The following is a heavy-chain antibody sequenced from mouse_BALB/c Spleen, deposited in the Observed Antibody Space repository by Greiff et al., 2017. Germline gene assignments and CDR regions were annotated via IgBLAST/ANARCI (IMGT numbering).Heavy chain of an antibody. CDR2: ISYSGST. CDR1: GYSITSDYA. D-gene: IGHD1-2*01. Sequence: EVQLQQSGPGLVKPSQSLSLTCTVTGYSITSDYAWNWIRQFPGNKLEWMGYISYSGSTSYNPSLKSRISITRDTSKNQFFLQLNSVTTEDTATYYCARRYGYYAMDYWGQGTSVTVSS. J-gene: IGHJ4*01. CDR3: ARRYGYYAMDY. V-gene: IGHV3-2*02.